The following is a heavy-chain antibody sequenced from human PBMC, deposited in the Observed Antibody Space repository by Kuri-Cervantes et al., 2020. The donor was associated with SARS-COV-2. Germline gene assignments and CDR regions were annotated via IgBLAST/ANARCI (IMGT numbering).Heavy chain of an antibody. D-gene: IGHD2-15*01. J-gene: IGHJ4*02. CDR3: ARDPGYCIGGTCLDY. CDR2: INPYNGDT. CDR1: AYTFTAYY. V-gene: IGHV1-2*02. Sequence: ASVKVSCKASAYTFTAYYIHWVRQAPGQGLEWMGWINPYNGDTNYAQKFQGRVTLTRDTSISTAYMELNRLRSDDTAVYYCARDPGYCIGGTCLDYWGQGTLVTVSS.